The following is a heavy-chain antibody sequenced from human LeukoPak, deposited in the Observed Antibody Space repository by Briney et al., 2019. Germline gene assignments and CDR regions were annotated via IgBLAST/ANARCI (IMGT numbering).Heavy chain of an antibody. J-gene: IGHJ5*02. D-gene: IGHD2-2*01. CDR1: GYSFTSYW. CDR2: IYPGDSDT. CDR3: ARRQVPAANTNWFDP. Sequence: GESLKISCKGSGYSFTSYWIGWVRQMPGKGLEWMGIIYPGDSDTRYSPSSQGQVTISADKSISTAYLQWSSLKASDTAMYYCARRQVPAANTNWFDPWGQGTLVTVSS. V-gene: IGHV5-51*01.